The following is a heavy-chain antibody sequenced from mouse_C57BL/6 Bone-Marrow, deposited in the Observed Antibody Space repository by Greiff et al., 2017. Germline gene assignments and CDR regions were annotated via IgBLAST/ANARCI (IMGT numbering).Heavy chain of an antibody. D-gene: IGHD2-1*01. Sequence: EVQGVESGGDLVKPGGSLKLSCAASGFTFSSYGMSWVRQTPDKRLEWVATISSGGSYTYYPDSVKGRFTISRDNATNTLYLQMSSLKSEDTAMYYCARLEIYYGNYYAYWGQGTLVTVSA. CDR1: GFTFSSYG. CDR2: ISSGGSYT. CDR3: ARLEIYYGNYYAY. V-gene: IGHV5-6*01. J-gene: IGHJ3*01.